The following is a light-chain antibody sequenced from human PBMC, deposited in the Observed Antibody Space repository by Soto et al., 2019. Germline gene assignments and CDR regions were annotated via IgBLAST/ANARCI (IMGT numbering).Light chain of an antibody. CDR2: EVN. CDR1: RSDVGSYNY. V-gene: IGLV2-14*01. CDR3: SSYTGSSTLYV. Sequence: QSALTQPASVSGSPGQSIAISCTGTRSDVGSYNYVSWYQQHPGKAPKLIIFEVNNRPSGVSNRFSGSKSGNTASLTISGLQAEDEADYYCSSYTGSSTLYVFGTGTKVTVL. J-gene: IGLJ1*01.